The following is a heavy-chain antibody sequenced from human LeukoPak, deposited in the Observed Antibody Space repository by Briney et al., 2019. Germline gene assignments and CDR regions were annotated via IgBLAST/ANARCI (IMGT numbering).Heavy chain of an antibody. V-gene: IGHV3-30*18. CDR2: ISYDGPNK. CDR3: AKGRYHLATVTLLDY. Sequence: GGSLRLSCAASGFTFSSYGMHWVRQAPGKGLEWVAVISYDGPNKYYADSVKGRFTISRDNSKNTLYQQMNSVRAEDTAIYYCAKGRYHLATVTLLDYWGQGTLVTVSS. D-gene: IGHD4-17*01. J-gene: IGHJ4*02. CDR1: GFTFSSYG.